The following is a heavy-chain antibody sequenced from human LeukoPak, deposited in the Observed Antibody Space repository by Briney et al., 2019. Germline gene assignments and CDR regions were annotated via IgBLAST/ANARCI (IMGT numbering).Heavy chain of an antibody. CDR2: INSDGTTT. CDR1: GFTFSTYW. CDR3: AREQSGNWFDP. V-gene: IGHV3-74*01. D-gene: IGHD4-11*01. J-gene: IGHJ5*02. Sequence: GGSLRLSCAASGFTFSTYWMYWVRQAPGKGLVWVSRINSDGTTTYYADSVKGRFTISRDNAKNTLYLQMNSLRAEDTAVYYCAREQSGNWFDPWGQGTLVTVSS.